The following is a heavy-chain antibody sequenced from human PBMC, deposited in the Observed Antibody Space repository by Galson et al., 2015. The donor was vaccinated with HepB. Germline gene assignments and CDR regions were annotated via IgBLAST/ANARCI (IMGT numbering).Heavy chain of an antibody. V-gene: IGHV3-23*01. CDR2: IVGSGDYT. J-gene: IGHJ4*02. D-gene: IGHD1-26*01. CDR1: GFTFSSYA. Sequence: SLRLSCAASGFTFSSYAMSWVRQAPGKGLEWVSIIVGSGDYTYDADSVKGRFTISRDNSKNTLYLQMNSLRAEDTAVYYCAKTPVRGGSYHFDYWGQGTLVTVSS. CDR3: AKTPVRGGSYHFDY.